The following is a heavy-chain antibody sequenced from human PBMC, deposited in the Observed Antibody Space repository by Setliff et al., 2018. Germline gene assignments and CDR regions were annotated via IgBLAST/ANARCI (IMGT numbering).Heavy chain of an antibody. Sequence: ASVKVSCKTSGYTFTDFYIQWVRQAPGQGLEWMGWINPYTGDTDYAPNFQGRVTLTTDTSTNMGYLEVRGLTSDDTALYYCVRLVRYCSKTACQRISGEEVWGQGTLVTVSS. CDR2: INPYTGDT. J-gene: IGHJ1*01. D-gene: IGHD3-10*01. CDR3: VRLVRYCSKTACQRISGEEV. V-gene: IGHV1-2*02. CDR1: GYTFTDFY.